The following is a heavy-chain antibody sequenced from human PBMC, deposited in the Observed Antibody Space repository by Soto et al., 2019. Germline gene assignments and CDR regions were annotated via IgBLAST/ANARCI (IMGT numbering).Heavy chain of an antibody. CDR2: IYYSGST. V-gene: IGHV4-39*01. J-gene: IGHJ4*02. CDR1: GGSISSSSYY. CDR3: ARRGVLSPEGSGWYSVYFDY. D-gene: IGHD6-19*01. Sequence: QLQLQESGPGLVKPSETLSLTCTVSGGSISSSSYYWGWIRQPPGKGLEWIGSIYYSGSTYYNPSLKSRVTISVDTSKNQFSLKLSSVTAADTAVHYCARRGVLSPEGSGWYSVYFDYWGQGTLVTVSS.